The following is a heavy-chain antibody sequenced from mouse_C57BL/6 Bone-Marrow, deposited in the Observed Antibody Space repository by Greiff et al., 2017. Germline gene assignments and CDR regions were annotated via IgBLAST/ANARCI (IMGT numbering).Heavy chain of an antibody. J-gene: IGHJ2*01. Sequence: EVQLLQSGPELVKPGASVKIPCKASGYTFTDYNMDWVKQSHGKSLEWIGDINPNNGGTNYNQKFKGKATLTVDKSSSTAYMELRSLTSEDTAVYYCARCLNYFDYWGQGTTLTVSS. CDR3: ARCLNYFDY. CDR1: GYTFTDYN. V-gene: IGHV1-18*01. D-gene: IGHD6-5*01. CDR2: INPNNGGT.